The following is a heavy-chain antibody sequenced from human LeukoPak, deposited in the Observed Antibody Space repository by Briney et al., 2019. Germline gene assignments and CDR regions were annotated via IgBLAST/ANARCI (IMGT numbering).Heavy chain of an antibody. CDR1: GGSFSGYY. D-gene: IGHD3-3*01. J-gene: IGHJ6*02. CDR2: INHSGST. Sequence: PSETLSLTCAVYGGSFSGYYWSWIRQPPGKGLEWIGEINHSGSTNYNPSLKSRVTISVDTSKNQFSLKLSSVTAADTAVYYCARDLAYYDFWSGYTYYYGMDVWGQGTTVTVSS. CDR3: ARDLAYYDFWSGYTYYYGMDV. V-gene: IGHV4-34*01.